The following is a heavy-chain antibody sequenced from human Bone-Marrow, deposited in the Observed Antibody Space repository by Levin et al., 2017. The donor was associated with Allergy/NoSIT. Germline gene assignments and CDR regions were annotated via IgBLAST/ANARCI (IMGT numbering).Heavy chain of an antibody. CDR2: MNPNSGNT. Sequence: ASVKVSCKASGYTFTSYDINWVRQATGQGLEWMGWMNPNSGNTGYAQKFQGRVTMTRNTSISTAYMELSSLRSEDTAVYYCARDRDTAMGPGGRAFDYWGQGTLVTVSS. D-gene: IGHD5-18*01. V-gene: IGHV1-8*01. J-gene: IGHJ4*02. CDR1: GYTFTSYD. CDR3: ARDRDTAMGPGGRAFDY.